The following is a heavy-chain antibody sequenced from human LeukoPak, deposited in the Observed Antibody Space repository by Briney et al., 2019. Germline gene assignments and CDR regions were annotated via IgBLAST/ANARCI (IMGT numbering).Heavy chain of an antibody. V-gene: IGHV3-21*01. CDR1: GFTFSSYS. Sequence: GGSLRLSCAASGFTFSSYSMNWVRQAPGKGLEWVSSISSSSSYIYYADSVKGRFTISRDNAEKLLYLQMNSLRAEDTAVYYCARGDPDISFAVAGEAFDIWGQGTMVTVSS. D-gene: IGHD6-19*01. CDR2: ISSSSSYI. J-gene: IGHJ3*02. CDR3: ARGDPDISFAVAGEAFDI.